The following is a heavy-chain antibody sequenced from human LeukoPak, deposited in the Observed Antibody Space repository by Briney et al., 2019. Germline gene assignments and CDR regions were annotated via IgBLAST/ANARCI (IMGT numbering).Heavy chain of an antibody. V-gene: IGHV4-59*01. Sequence: SETLSLTCTVSGGSISSYYWSWIRQPLGKGLEWIGYIYYSGSTNYNPSLKSRVTISVDTSKNQFSLKLSSVTAADTAVYYCARDYYDSSGISSGHDYWGQGTLVTVSS. D-gene: IGHD3-22*01. J-gene: IGHJ4*02. CDR3: ARDYYDSSGISSGHDY. CDR2: IYYSGST. CDR1: GGSISSYY.